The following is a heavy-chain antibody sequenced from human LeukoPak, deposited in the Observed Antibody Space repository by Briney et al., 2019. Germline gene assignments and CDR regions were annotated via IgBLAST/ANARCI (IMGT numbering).Heavy chain of an antibody. J-gene: IGHJ4*02. Sequence: PGGSLRLSCAASGFTVSSNYMSWVRQAPGKGLEWVSVIYSGGSTYYADSVKGRFTISRDNSKNTLYLQMNSLRAEDTAVYYCARDHSSGYYYMVYWGQGTLVTVSS. D-gene: IGHD3-22*01. CDR3: ARDHSSGYYYMVY. V-gene: IGHV3-66*01. CDR2: IYSGGST. CDR1: GFTVSSNY.